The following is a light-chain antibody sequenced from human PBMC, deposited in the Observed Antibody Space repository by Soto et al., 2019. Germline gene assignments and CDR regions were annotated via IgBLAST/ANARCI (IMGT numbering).Light chain of an antibody. CDR3: CSYAGSYAYV. V-gene: IGLV2-11*01. CDR2: DVS. Sequence: QSVLTQPRSVSGSPGQSVTISCTGTSSVVGGYKHVSWYQQNPGEAPKVMIYDVSKRPSGVPDRFSGSKSGNTASLTISGLQAEDEADYYCCSYAGSYAYVFGAVTKVTVL. J-gene: IGLJ1*01. CDR1: SSVVGGYKH.